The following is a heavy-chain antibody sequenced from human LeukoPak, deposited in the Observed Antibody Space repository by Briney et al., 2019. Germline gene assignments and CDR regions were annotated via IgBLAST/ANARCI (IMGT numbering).Heavy chain of an antibody. CDR3: ARLGAGPTYYDFWSGYSSFYFDY. Sequence: PSETLSLTCTVSGGSISSSGYYWGWIRQPPGKGLEWIGSIYYRGNTYYNPSLKSRVTISVDTSKNQFSLKLSSVTAADTAVYYCARLGAGPTYYDFWSGYSSFYFDYWGQGTLVTVSS. J-gene: IGHJ4*02. CDR1: GGSISSSGYY. CDR2: IYYRGNT. D-gene: IGHD3-3*01. V-gene: IGHV4-39*01.